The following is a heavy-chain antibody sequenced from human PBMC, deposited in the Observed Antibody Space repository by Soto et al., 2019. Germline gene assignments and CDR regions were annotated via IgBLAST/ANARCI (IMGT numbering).Heavy chain of an antibody. J-gene: IGHJ5*02. CDR1: GFTFSNYW. Sequence: EVQLVESGGGLVQPGGSLRLSCVASGFTFSNYWMSWVRQAPGKGLEWVANMKKDGSQKYYVDSVKGRFTISRDNARNSLYLQMNSLRVEATAVYYCARDWFDAWGQGTLVTVSS. CDR2: MKKDGSQK. V-gene: IGHV3-7*01. CDR3: ARDWFDA.